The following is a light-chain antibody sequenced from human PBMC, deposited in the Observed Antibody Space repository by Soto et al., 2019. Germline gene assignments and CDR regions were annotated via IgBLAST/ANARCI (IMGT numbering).Light chain of an antibody. J-gene: IGLJ3*02. CDR1: GGSVASDY. CDR2: DDN. CDR3: QSYDHNNWV. Sequence: NFMLTQPHSVSESPGKTVTISCTRSGGSVASDYVQWFQQRPGSSPTTVIYDDNESPSGVPDRFSGSIDSSSNSASLTISGLRTEDEADYYCQSYDHNNWVFGGGTKLTVL. V-gene: IGLV6-57*01.